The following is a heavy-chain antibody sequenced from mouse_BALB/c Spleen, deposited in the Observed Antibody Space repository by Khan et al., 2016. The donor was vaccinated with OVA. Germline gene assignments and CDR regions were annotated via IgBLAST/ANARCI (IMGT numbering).Heavy chain of an antibody. Sequence: QVQLQQPGAELVRPGASVKLSCKASGYTFTNYWINWVKQRPGQGLEWIGNVYPSDSNTKYNQKFTDKATLTVDKSSRTAYMKHSSPTSDDSGFYDGTREGVEVSSFAYWGQGTLVTVSA. J-gene: IGHJ3*01. V-gene: IGHV1-69*02. CDR1: GYTFTNYW. CDR3: TREGVEVSSFAY. CDR2: VYPSDSNT.